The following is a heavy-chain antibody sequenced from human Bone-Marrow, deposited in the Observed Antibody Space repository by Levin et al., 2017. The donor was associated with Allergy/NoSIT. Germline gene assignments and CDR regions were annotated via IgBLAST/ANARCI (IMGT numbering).Heavy chain of an antibody. CDR2: INPSGDRT. Sequence: PGESLKISCKASGYTFSNYYMHWVRQAPGQGLEWMGVINPSGDRTVYAQKLQGRVTMTRDASTSTVYMELSSLKFEDTAVYFCAKTGGNFGSGALDYWGQGTLVTVST. CDR3: AKTGGNFGSGALDY. D-gene: IGHD4-23*01. V-gene: IGHV1-46*01. J-gene: IGHJ4*02. CDR1: GYTFSNYY.